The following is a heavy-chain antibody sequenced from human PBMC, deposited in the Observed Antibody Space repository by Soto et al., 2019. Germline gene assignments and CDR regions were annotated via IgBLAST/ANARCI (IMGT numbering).Heavy chain of an antibody. CDR1: GFTFSSYA. CDR3: ARDYDRLHRGMDV. CDR2: ISYDGSNK. J-gene: IGHJ6*02. Sequence: QVQLVESGGGVVQPGRSLRLSCAASGFTFSSYAMHWVRQAPGKGLEWVAVISYDGSNKYYADSVKGRFTISRDNSKNTLYLQMNSLRAEDTAVYYCARDYDRLHRGMDVWGQGTTVTVSS. D-gene: IGHD3-16*01. V-gene: IGHV3-30-3*01.